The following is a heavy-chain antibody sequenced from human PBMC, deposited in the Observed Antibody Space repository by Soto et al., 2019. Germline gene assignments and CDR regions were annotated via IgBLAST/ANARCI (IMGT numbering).Heavy chain of an antibody. V-gene: IGHV4-59*01. Sequence: SETLPLTCTVFGGSISSYYWSWIRQPPGKGLEWIGYVYYSGSTTYNPSLKSRVTISVDTSKNLFSLKLSSVTAADTAVYYCARSVGATFLDFWGQGTLVTVSS. CDR2: VYYSGST. CDR3: ARSVGATFLDF. CDR1: GGSISSYY. D-gene: IGHD1-26*01. J-gene: IGHJ4*02.